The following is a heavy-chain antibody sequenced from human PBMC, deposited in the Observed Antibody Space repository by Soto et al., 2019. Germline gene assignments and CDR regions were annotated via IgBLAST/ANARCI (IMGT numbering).Heavy chain of an antibody. Sequence: SETLSLTCAVYGGFFSGFYRSWIRQPPGKGLEWIGEINHSGSTNYNPSLKSRVTISVDTSKNQFSLKLSSVTAADTAVYYCARPEKREDYYYYYYMDVWGKGTTVTVSS. V-gene: IGHV4-34*01. J-gene: IGHJ6*03. CDR3: ARPEKREDYYYYYYMDV. CDR1: GGFFSGFY. CDR2: INHSGST.